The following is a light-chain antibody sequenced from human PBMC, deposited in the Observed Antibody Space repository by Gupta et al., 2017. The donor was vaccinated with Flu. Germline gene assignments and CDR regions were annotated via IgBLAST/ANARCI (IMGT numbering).Light chain of an antibody. Sequence: DVVMTQSPLSLPVTLGQPASISCRSSQSLVSSDGNTFLEWYQQRPGQSLRRLIYKGSNRDSGVPDRFSGSGSGTDFTLKISRVEAEDVGVYYCMQGKHWPWTFGQGTKVEIK. V-gene: IGKV2-30*01. J-gene: IGKJ1*01. CDR2: KGS. CDR3: MQGKHWPWT. CDR1: QSLVSSDGNTF.